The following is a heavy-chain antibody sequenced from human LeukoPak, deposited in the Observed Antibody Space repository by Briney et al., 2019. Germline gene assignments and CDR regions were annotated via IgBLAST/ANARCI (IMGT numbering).Heavy chain of an antibody. V-gene: IGHV1-18*01. CDR2: ISAYNGNT. Sequence: ASVKVSCKASGYTFTSYGISWVRQAPGQGLEWMGWISAYNGNTNYAQKLQGRVTMTTDTSTSTAYMALRSLRSDDTAVYYCARDADVKDFWSGYLRNYYYYYMDVWGKGTTVTVSS. J-gene: IGHJ6*03. CDR1: GYTFTSYG. D-gene: IGHD3-3*01. CDR3: ARDADVKDFWSGYLRNYYYYYMDV.